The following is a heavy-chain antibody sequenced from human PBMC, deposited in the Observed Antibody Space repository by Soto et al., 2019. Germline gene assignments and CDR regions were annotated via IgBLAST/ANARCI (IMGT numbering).Heavy chain of an antibody. CDR1: GFTFSSYG. CDR2: ISYDGSNK. V-gene: IGHV3-30*03. J-gene: IGHJ3*02. CDR3: ARTAWADAFDI. Sequence: QVQLVESGGGVVQPGRSLRISCAASGFTFSSYGMHWVRQAPGKGLEWVAVISYDGSNKYYADSVKGRFTISRDNSKNTLYLQMNSLRAEDTAVYYCARTAWADAFDIWGQGTMVTVSS.